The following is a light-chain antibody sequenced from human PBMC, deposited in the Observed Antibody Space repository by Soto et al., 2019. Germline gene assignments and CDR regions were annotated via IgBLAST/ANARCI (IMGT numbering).Light chain of an antibody. V-gene: IGKV4-1*01. CDR1: QSVLYSSNNKNY. CDR3: QQYYSLHRT. Sequence: DIVMTQSPDSLAVSLGERATINCKSSQSVLYSSNNKNYLAWYQQKPGQPPKLLIYWASTRESGVPDRFSGSGSGTDFTLTISSLQAEDVAFYYCQQYYSLHRTFGQGTKVEIK. CDR2: WAS. J-gene: IGKJ1*01.